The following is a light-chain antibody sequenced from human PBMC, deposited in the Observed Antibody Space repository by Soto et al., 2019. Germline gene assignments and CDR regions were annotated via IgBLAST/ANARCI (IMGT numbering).Light chain of an antibody. CDR2: GAS. J-gene: IGKJ1*01. CDR3: QQYGSSPRT. V-gene: IGKV3-20*01. CDR1: QSVSSSY. Sequence: EIVLTQSPGTLSLSPGERATLSCRASQSVSSSYLAWYQQKPGQAPRLLIYGASSRATGIPDRFSGSGSGKDFTLTISRLDPEDFAVYYCQQYGSSPRTFGQGTNVEIK.